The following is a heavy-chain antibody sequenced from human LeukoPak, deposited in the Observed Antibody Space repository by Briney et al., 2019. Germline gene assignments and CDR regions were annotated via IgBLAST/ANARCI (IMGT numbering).Heavy chain of an antibody. J-gene: IGHJ4*02. Sequence: GGSLRLSCAASGFTFSSYWMNWARQAPGKGLEWVAVISYDGSNKYYADSVKGRFTISRDNSKNTLYLQMNSLRAEDTAVYYCARATSRAYYDFWSGYSPVSSYYFDYWGQGTLVTVSS. CDR1: GFTFSSYW. V-gene: IGHV3-30-3*01. D-gene: IGHD3-3*01. CDR2: ISYDGSNK. CDR3: ARATSRAYYDFWSGYSPVSSYYFDY.